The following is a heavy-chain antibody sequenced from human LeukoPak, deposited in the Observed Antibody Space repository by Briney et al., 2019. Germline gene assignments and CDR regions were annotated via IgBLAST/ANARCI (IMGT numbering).Heavy chain of an antibody. J-gene: IGHJ4*02. Sequence: PSETLSLTCAVYGGSFSGYYWSWIRRPPGKGLEWIGEINHSGSTNYNPSLKSRVTISVDTSKNQFSLKLSSVTAADTAVYYCARGTYYYDSSGYSFDYWGQGTLVTVSS. CDR1: GGSFSGYY. CDR3: ARGTYYYDSSGYSFDY. D-gene: IGHD3-22*01. CDR2: INHSGST. V-gene: IGHV4-34*01.